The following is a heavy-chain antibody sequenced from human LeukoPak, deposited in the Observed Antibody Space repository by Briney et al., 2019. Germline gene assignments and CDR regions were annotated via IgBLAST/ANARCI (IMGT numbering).Heavy chain of an antibody. CDR3: ARAGHYYDSSGYYSFDY. CDR2: IIPIFGTA. V-gene: IGHV1-69*05. CDR1: GGTFSSYA. D-gene: IGHD3-22*01. J-gene: IGHJ4*02. Sequence: ASVKVSCKASGGTFSSYAISWVRQAPEQGLEWMGGIIPIFGTANYAQKFQGRVTITTDESTSTAYMELSSLRSEDTAVYYCARAGHYYDSSGYYSFDYWGQGTLVTVSS.